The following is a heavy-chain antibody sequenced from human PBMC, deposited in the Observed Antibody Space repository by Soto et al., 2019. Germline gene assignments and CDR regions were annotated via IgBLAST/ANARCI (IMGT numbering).Heavy chain of an antibody. V-gene: IGHV3-30-3*01. Sequence: QVQLVESGGGVVQPGRSLRLSCAASGFTFSSNAMHWVRQAPGKGLEWVAVISYDGSNKFYADSVNGRFTISRDNSKNTLYLQMNSLRADDTAMYYCARSPGYSSSWSDYWGQGTLVTVSS. D-gene: IGHD6-13*01. CDR2: ISYDGSNK. CDR1: GFTFSSNA. CDR3: ARSPGYSSSWSDY. J-gene: IGHJ4*02.